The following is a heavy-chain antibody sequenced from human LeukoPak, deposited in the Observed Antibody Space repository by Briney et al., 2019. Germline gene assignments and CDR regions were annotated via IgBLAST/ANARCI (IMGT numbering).Heavy chain of an antibody. Sequence: ASVKVSCKASGYTFTSYYMHWVRQAPGQGLEWMGIINPSGGSTSYAQKFQGRVTMTRDTSTSTVYMELSSLRSEDTAVYYCARGPHYYDSSGQLYYFDYWGQGTLVTVSS. J-gene: IGHJ4*02. CDR2: INPSGGST. D-gene: IGHD3-22*01. CDR3: ARGPHYYDSSGQLYYFDY. V-gene: IGHV1-46*01. CDR1: GYTFTSYY.